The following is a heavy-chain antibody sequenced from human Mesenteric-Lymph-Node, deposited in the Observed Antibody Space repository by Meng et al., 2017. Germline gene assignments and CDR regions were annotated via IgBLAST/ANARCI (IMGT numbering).Heavy chain of an antibody. V-gene: IGHV5-51*01. CDR2: IYPGDSDA. J-gene: IGHJ5*02. CDR3: ARHLPTVNWFDP. Sequence: GESLKISCKGSGYSFTSYWIAWVRQMPGKGLEWMGSIYPGDSDARYSPSFQGQVTISADKSISTAYLQWSSLKASDTAMYYCARHLPTVNWFDPWGQGTLVTVSS. D-gene: IGHD4-17*01. CDR1: GYSFTSYW.